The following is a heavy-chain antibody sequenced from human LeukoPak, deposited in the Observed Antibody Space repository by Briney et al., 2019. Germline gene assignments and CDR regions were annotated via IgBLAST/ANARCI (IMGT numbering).Heavy chain of an antibody. CDR2: INTYTGNP. V-gene: IGHV7-4-1*02. CDR3: ARLVSARGGGSFDP. Sequence: EASVKVSCKASGYTFNDYYMHWVRQAPGEGLEWMGWINTYTGNPTYAQGFRGRFVFSLDSSVSTAYLQINSLKAEDTAIYFCARLVSARGGGSFDPCGQGTLVTVSS. D-gene: IGHD2-15*01. J-gene: IGHJ5*02. CDR1: GYTFNDYY.